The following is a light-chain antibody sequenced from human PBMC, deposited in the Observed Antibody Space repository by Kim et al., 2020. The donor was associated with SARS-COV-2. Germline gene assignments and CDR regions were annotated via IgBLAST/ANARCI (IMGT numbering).Light chain of an antibody. CDR2: GRN. CDR3: QSRDSGGKVV. J-gene: IGLJ2*01. Sequence: VALGQTVRITCPGDSLRSYYATWYQQKTRQAPVLVIYGRNNRPSGIPDRFSGSASGNTASLTISGTQAEDEADFYCQSRDSGGKVVFGGGTKLTDL. V-gene: IGLV3-19*01. CDR1: SLRSYY.